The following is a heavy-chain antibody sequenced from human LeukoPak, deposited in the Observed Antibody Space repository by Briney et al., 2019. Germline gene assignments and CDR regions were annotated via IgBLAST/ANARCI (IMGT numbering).Heavy chain of an antibody. CDR3: ARDSSSWYSGYNWFDP. CDR2: IIPILGIA. V-gene: IGHV1-69*04. CDR1: GYTFTSYA. D-gene: IGHD6-13*01. J-gene: IGHJ5*02. Sequence: ASVKVSCKASGYTFTSYAMNWVRQAPGQGLEWMGRIIPILGIANYAQKFQGRVTITADKSTSTAYMELSSLRSEDTAVYYCARDSSSWYSGYNWFDPWGQGTLVTVSS.